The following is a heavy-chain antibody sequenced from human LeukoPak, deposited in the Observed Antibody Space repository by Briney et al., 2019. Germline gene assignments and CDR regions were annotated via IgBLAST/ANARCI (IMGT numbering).Heavy chain of an antibody. Sequence: SETLSLTCTVSGGSISSYYWSWIRQPPGKGLEWIGYIYYSGSTNYNPSLKSRVTISVDTSKNQFSLKLSSVTAADTAVYYCARVRRRAAFDICGEGSMVTVCS. CDR2: IYYSGST. V-gene: IGHV4-59*12. CDR3: ARVRRRAAFDI. J-gene: IGHJ3*02. CDR1: GGSISSYY.